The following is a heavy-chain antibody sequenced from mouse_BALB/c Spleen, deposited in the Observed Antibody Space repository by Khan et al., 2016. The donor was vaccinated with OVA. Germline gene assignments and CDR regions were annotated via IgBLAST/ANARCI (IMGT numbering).Heavy chain of an antibody. CDR3: ARLAYYYDGEGFAY. V-gene: IGHV5-6*01. J-gene: IGHJ3*01. D-gene: IGHD1-1*02. CDR1: GFTFSTYG. CDR2: ISSGGSYT. Sequence: EVELVESGGDLVKPEGSLKLSCAASGFTFSTYGMSWVRQTPDKRLVWVATISSGGSYTYYPASVQGRFTISRDNAKNPLYLQMSSLKSEDTAMFYCARLAYYYDGEGFAYWGQGTLVTVSA.